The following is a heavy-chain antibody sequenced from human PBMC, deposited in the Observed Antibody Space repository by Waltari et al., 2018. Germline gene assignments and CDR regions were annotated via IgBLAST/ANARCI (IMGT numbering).Heavy chain of an antibody. Sequence: EEQLVESGGGLVQPGDSLRLSCAASGFTFSSYWMNWVRQAPGKGPLWVSRISSDASDTTYANSVKGRFTISRDNAKNTLYLQMNRLRAEDTAVYFCARVSRRTYRSPVPGRHYYFGMTSGAKGPRSPSP. V-gene: IGHV3-74*03. D-gene: IGHD1-1*01. J-gene: IGHJ6*02. CDR3: ARVSRRTYRSPVPGRHYYFGMTS. CDR2: ISSDASDT. CDR1: GFTFSSYW.